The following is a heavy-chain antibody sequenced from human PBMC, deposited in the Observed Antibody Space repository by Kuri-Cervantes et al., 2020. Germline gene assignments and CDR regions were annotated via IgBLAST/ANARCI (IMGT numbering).Heavy chain of an antibody. CDR2: ISYDGSNK. V-gene: IGHV3-30-3*01. D-gene: IGHD3-3*01. Sequence: GESLKISCAASGFTFSNYAMHWVRQAPGKGLEWVAVISYDGSNKYYADSVKGRFTISRDNAKSSLYLQMNSLRAEDTAVYYCARLRDFWSGYYSPAGDYWGQGTLVTVSS. CDR1: GFTFSNYA. J-gene: IGHJ4*02. CDR3: ARLRDFWSGYYSPAGDY.